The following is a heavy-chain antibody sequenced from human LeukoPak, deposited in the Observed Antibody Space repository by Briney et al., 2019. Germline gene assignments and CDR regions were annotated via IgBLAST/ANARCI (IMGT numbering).Heavy chain of an antibody. V-gene: IGHV3-53*01. CDR2: ISRGGST. CDR3: ARDNDSPDAFDI. D-gene: IGHD5-18*01. Sequence: GESLRLSCAASGFTVISNYMTWVRQAPGKGLEWVSVISRGGSTYYADSVKCRFTISRDNSKNTLYLQMNSLRAEDTAVYYCARDNDSPDAFDIWGQGTMVTVSS. CDR1: GFTVISNY. J-gene: IGHJ3*02.